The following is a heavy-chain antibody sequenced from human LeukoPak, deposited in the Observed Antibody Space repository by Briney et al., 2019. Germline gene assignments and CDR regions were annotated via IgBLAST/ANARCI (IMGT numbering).Heavy chain of an antibody. CDR2: IKEDGRQK. Sequence: PGGSLRLSCAASGFTFSSYSMNWVRQAPGKGLEWVANIKEDGRQKYYVGSVKGRFTISRYNAKNSLYLQMNSLRAEDTALYYCARDRWGYSYGGDWGQGTLVTVSS. CDR1: GFTFSSYS. J-gene: IGHJ4*02. V-gene: IGHV3-7*01. D-gene: IGHD5-18*01. CDR3: ARDRWGYSYGGD.